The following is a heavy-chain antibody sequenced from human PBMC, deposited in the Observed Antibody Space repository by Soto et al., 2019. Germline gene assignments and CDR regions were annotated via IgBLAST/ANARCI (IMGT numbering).Heavy chain of an antibody. CDR2: ISYDGSNK. CDR3: ARDRTFTFTPD. V-gene: IGHV3-30-3*01. D-gene: IGHD2-15*01. J-gene: IGHJ4*02. CDR1: GFTFSSYA. Sequence: QVQLVESGGGVVQPGRSLRLSCAASGFTFSSYAMHWVRQAPGKGLEWVAVISYDGSNKYYADSVKGRFTISRDNSKNTLYLQMNSLRAEDTAVYYCARDRTFTFTPDWGQGTLVTVSS.